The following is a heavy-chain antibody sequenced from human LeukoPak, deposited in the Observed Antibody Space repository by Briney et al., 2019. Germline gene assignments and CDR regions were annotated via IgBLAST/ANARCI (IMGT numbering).Heavy chain of an antibody. CDR3: ARQAPMVGRAAADYWYFDL. D-gene: IGHD6-13*01. CDR2: IKQDGSEK. J-gene: IGHJ2*01. CDR1: GFTFSSYS. V-gene: IGHV3-7*01. Sequence: GGSLRLSCAASGFTFSSYSMNWVRQAPGKGLEWVANIKQDGSEKYYVDSVKGRFTISRDNAKNSLYLQMNSLRAEDTAVYYCARQAPMVGRAAADYWYFDLWGRGTLVTVSS.